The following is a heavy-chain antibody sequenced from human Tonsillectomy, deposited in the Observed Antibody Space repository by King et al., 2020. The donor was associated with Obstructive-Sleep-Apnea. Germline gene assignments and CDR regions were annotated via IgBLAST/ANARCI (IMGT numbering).Heavy chain of an antibody. CDR3: AKEGWNWNHLGYGMDV. J-gene: IGHJ6*02. D-gene: IGHD1-14*01. Sequence: QLVQSGGVVVQPGGSLRLSCAASGFTFDDYAMHWVRQAPGKGLEWVSLISWDGGSTYYADSVKGRFTISRDNSKNSLYLQMNGLRAEDTALYYCAKEGWNWNHLGYGMDVWGQGTTVTVSS. V-gene: IGHV3-43D*03. CDR2: ISWDGGST. CDR1: GFTFDDYA.